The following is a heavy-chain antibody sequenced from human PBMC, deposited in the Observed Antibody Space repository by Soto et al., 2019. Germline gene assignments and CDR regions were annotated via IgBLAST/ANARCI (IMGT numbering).Heavy chain of an antibody. V-gene: IGHV1-18*01. CDR1: GYSLSNYG. CDR3: ARERQWGPLIH. D-gene: IGHD6-19*01. CDR2: VSGYDRNT. Sequence: QVQLVQSGVEVKLPGASVKLSCKASGYSLSNYGLTWVRQVPGQGLEWIGWVSGYDRNTNYAQKFEDRVTMTTDASTSTVYMELRRLKFDDTGIYYCARERQWGPLIHWGQGTLLTVSP. J-gene: IGHJ4*02.